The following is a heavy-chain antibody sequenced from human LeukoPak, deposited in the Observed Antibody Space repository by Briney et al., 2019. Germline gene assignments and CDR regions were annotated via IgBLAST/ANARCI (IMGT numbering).Heavy chain of an antibody. CDR2: INPSGGST. V-gene: IGHV1-46*01. D-gene: IGHD2-21*02. Sequence: ASVKVSCKASGGTFSSYAISWVRQAPGQGLEWMGIINPSGGSTSYAQKFQGRVTMTRDTSTSTVYMELSSLRSEDTAVYYCARDICGGDCYQDGLYYYGMDVWGQGTTVTVSS. J-gene: IGHJ6*02. CDR1: GGTFSSYA. CDR3: ARDICGGDCYQDGLYYYGMDV.